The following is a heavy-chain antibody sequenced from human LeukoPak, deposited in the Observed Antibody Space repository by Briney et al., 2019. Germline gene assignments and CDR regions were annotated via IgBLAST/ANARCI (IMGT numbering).Heavy chain of an antibody. J-gene: IGHJ5*02. CDR2: MKSKPEGGTT. CDR1: GFTFVNAS. V-gene: IGHV3-15*01. CDR3: ATGNP. Sequence: PGGSLRLSCLTSGFTFVNASMSWVRQAPGKGLEWVGLMKSKPEGGTTFYAAPVRGRFTISRDDSRNTLYLQMTSLTIGDTGVYYCATGNPWGQGTLVTVSS.